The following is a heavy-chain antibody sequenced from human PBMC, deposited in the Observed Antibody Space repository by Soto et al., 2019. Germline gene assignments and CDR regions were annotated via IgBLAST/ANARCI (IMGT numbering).Heavy chain of an antibody. Sequence: PSETLSLTCAVSGGSISSSNWWSWVRQPPGKGLEWIGEIYHSGGTNYNPSLKSRVTISVDKSKNQFSLKLSSVTAADTAVYYCARESKYDTSGYPPWFAPWGQGTLVTVS. V-gene: IGHV4-4*02. CDR1: GGSISSSNW. CDR3: ARESKYDTSGYPPWFAP. CDR2: IYHSGGT. J-gene: IGHJ5*02. D-gene: IGHD3-22*01.